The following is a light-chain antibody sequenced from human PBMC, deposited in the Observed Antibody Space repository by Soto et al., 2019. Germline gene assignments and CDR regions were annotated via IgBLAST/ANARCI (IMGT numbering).Light chain of an antibody. Sequence: QSVLTQPPSVLAAPGQKVTRSCSGSSSNIGEYYVSWHQQLPGTAPKLLIYENDKRPSGIPDRFSGSKSGTSATLDITGLQTGDEADYYCGTWDSSLTTVVFGTGTKLTVL. J-gene: IGLJ1*01. V-gene: IGLV1-51*02. CDR3: GTWDSSLTTVV. CDR2: END. CDR1: SSNIGEYY.